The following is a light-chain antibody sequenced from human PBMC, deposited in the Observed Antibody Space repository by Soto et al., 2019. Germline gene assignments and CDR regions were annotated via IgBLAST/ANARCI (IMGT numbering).Light chain of an antibody. CDR3: AAWNASMSACV. CDR2: YHN. CDR1: HSNIGSNS. Sequence: SVLAQPLAASGAAGPVVTISCAVGHSNIGSNSVYWYQHLPRMAPKLLIYYHNQRPSGAPARFFGSRPVMFASMGIVWHRSGEEAVYYSAAWNASMSACVFGKGTKVTVL. J-gene: IGLJ1*01. V-gene: IGLV1-47*02.